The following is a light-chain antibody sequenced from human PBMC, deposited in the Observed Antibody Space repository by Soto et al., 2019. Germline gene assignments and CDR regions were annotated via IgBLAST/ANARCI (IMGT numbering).Light chain of an antibody. CDR1: SSNIGAGYD. Sequence: QSVLTQPPSVSGAPGQRVTISCTESSSNIGAGYDVHWYQQLPGTAPKLLIYDNNNRPSGVPDRFSGSKSGTSASLAITGLQAEDEADYYCQSYDSSLSAAVFGGGTKLTVL. V-gene: IGLV1-40*01. J-gene: IGLJ2*01. CDR3: QSYDSSLSAAV. CDR2: DNN.